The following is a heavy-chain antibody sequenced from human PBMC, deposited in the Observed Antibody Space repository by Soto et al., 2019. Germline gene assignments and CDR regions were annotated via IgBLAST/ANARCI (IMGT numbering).Heavy chain of an antibody. CDR1: GYTFSNFW. J-gene: IGHJ4*02. V-gene: IGHV5-51*01. D-gene: IGHD1-7*01. CDR2: IYPGDHET. CDR3: ARLRWNYVSY. Sequence: GESLKISCQSSGYTFSNFWIGWVRQLPGKGLEWMGIIYPGDHETRYSPSFHGKVTISADRSISTAYLQWSSLKASDTAMYYCARLRWNYVSYWGQGTLVTVSS.